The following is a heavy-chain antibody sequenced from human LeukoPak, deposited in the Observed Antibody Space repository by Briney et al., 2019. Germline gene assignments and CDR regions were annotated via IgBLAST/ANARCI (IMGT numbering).Heavy chain of an antibody. D-gene: IGHD2-15*01. CDR3: AKEGGRHCSGDSCRNLDY. Sequence: KSGGSLRLSCAASGFTFSSYSMNWVRQAPGKGLEWVSSISSSSSYIYYADSVKGRFTISRDTSKNTLYLQMNSLRAEDTAVYYCAKEGGRHCSGDSCRNLDYWGQGTLVTVSS. J-gene: IGHJ4*02. V-gene: IGHV3-21*01. CDR1: GFTFSSYS. CDR2: ISSSSSYI.